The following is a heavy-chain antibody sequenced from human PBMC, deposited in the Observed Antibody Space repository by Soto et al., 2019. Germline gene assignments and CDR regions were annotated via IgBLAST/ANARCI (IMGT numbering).Heavy chain of an antibody. CDR2: ISRTGDSI. D-gene: IGHD4-17*01. J-gene: IGHJ4*02. V-gene: IGHV3-21*06. CDR1: GFAFSSYS. Sequence: EGQLVESGGSLVRPGGSLRLSCVASGFAFSSYSMTWVRQAPGKGLERVSSISRTGDSIYYADSVKGRFIISRDNAENSLYLQMSSLRVEDTAVYYCASNYGLFDNWGQGTLVAVSS. CDR3: ASNYGLFDN.